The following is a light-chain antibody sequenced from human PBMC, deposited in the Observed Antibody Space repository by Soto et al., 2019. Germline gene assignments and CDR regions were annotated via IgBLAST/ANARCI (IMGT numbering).Light chain of an antibody. J-gene: IGKJ1*01. CDR1: QSVSSN. CDR3: QQYNNWPRT. V-gene: IGKV3-15*01. Sequence: EIVMTQSPATLSVSPGERATLSCRASQSVSSNLAWYQQKPGQAPSHLIYGASTRATGSPARFSGSGSGTAFTLTISSLLSEDFAGYYCQQYNNWPRTFGQGTKVEIK. CDR2: GAS.